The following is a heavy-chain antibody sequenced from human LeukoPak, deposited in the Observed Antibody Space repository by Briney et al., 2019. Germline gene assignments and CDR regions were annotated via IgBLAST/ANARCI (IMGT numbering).Heavy chain of an antibody. CDR1: GFTFSSYA. Sequence: QTGGSLRLSCAASGFTFSSYAMSWVRQAPGKGLEWVSAINSVGGSTYYADSVKGRFTISRDNSKNTLDLQMNSLRAEDTALYYCANLVATGLDYWGQGTLVTVSS. V-gene: IGHV3-23*01. CDR2: INSVGGST. CDR3: ANLVATGLDY. D-gene: IGHD3-10*01. J-gene: IGHJ4*02.